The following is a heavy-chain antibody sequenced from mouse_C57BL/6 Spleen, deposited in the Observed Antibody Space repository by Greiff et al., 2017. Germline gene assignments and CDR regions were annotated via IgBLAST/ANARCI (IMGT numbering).Heavy chain of an antibody. CDR2: IDPSDSYT. D-gene: IGHD1-1*01. CDR3: TAYYGSLYFDY. V-gene: IGHV1-69*01. Sequence: VQLQQSGAELVMPGASVKLSCKASGYTFTSYWMHWVKQRPGQGLEWIGEIDPSDSYTNYNQKFKGKSTLTVDKSSSTAYMQLSSLTSEDSAVYYCTAYYGSLYFDYWGQGTTLTVSS. J-gene: IGHJ2*01. CDR1: GYTFTSYW.